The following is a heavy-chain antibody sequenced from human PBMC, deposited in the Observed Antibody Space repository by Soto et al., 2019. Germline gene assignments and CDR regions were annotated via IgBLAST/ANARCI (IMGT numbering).Heavy chain of an antibody. Sequence: ASVKVSCKASGYTFTSYYMHWVRQAPGQGLEWMGIINPSGGSTSYAQKFQGRVTMTRDTSTSTVYMELSSLRSEDTAVYYCASPSFWSGYPTPHYGMDVWDQGTTVTVSS. CDR3: ASPSFWSGYPTPHYGMDV. D-gene: IGHD3-3*01. CDR2: INPSGGST. V-gene: IGHV1-46*01. J-gene: IGHJ6*02. CDR1: GYTFTSYY.